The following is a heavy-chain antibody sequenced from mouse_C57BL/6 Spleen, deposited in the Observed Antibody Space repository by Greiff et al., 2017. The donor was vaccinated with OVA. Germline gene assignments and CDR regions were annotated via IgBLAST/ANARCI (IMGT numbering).Heavy chain of an antibody. D-gene: IGHD2-4*01. CDR1: GYTFTSYW. Sequence: QVQLQQSGAELVKPGASVKLSCKASGYTFTSYWMHWVKQRPGQGLEWIGMIHPNSGSTNYNEKFKSKATLTVDKSSSTAYMQLSSLTSEDSAVYYCARDGRKAYDYLFDYWGQGTTLTVSS. CDR2: IHPNSGST. CDR3: ARDGRKAYDYLFDY. V-gene: IGHV1-64*01. J-gene: IGHJ2*01.